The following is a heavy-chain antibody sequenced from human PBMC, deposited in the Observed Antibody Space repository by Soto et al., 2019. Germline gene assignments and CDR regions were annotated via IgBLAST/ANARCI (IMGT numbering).Heavy chain of an antibody. D-gene: IGHD3-10*01. CDR2: ISGSGGST. CDR3: AKVILLWFGEYRPHAFDI. CDR1: GLTFGSYA. V-gene: IGHV3-23*01. J-gene: IGHJ3*02. Sequence: GGSLSLYCPASGLTFGSYALNRDRQAPGKGLEWVSAISGSGGSTYYADSVKGRFTISRDNSKNKLYLQMNSLRAEDTAVYYCAKVILLWFGEYRPHAFDIWGQGTMVTVSS.